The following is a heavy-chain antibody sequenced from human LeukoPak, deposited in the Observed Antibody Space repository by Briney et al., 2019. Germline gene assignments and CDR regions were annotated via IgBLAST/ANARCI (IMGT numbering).Heavy chain of an antibody. V-gene: IGHV4-34*01. Sequence: PSETLSLTCAVYGGSFSGYYWSWIRQPPGKGLEWIGEINHSGSTNYNPSLKSRVTISVDTSKNQFSLELSSVTAADTAVYYCAAGIAVAGTVYWGQGTLVTVSS. D-gene: IGHD6-19*01. CDR2: INHSGST. CDR1: GGSFSGYY. J-gene: IGHJ4*02. CDR3: AAGIAVAGTVY.